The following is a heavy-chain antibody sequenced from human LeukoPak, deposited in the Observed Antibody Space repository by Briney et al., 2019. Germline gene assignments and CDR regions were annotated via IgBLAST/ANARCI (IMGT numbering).Heavy chain of an antibody. CDR2: INHDGSKE. Sequence: GGSLRLSCTASGFTFRNYWMSWVRQVPGKGMEWLANINHDGSKEDYVDSVKGRFTISRDNAKNSLYLQMNSLRAEDTAVYRCARKLYYYDSSRAGWLDPWGQGTLVAVSS. J-gene: IGHJ5*02. CDR3: ARKLYYYDSSRAGWLDP. CDR1: GFTFRNYW. V-gene: IGHV3-7*01. D-gene: IGHD3-22*01.